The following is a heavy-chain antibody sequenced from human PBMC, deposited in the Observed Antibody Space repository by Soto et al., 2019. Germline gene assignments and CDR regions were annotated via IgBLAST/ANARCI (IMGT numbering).Heavy chain of an antibody. J-gene: IGHJ6*02. V-gene: IGHV1-2*02. Sequence: ASVKVSCKASGYTFTGYYMHWVRQAPGQGLEWMGWINPNSGGTNYAQKFQGRVTMTRDTSIITAYMELRRLRSDDTSVYYCASEGTPPNYYYYGMDVWGQGTTVTVSS. CDR1: GYTFTGYY. CDR2: INPNSGGT. CDR3: ASEGTPPNYYYYGMDV. D-gene: IGHD1-7*01.